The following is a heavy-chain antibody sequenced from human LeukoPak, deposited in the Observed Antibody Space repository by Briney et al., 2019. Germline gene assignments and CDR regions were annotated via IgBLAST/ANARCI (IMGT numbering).Heavy chain of an antibody. J-gene: IGHJ4*02. V-gene: IGHV3-23*01. Sequence: GGSLRLSCAASGSTFSSYAMSWVRQAPGKGLEWVSAISGSGGSTYYADSVKGRFTISRDNSKNTLYLQMNSLRAEDTAVYFCAREDQGASWIYYFDYWGQGTLVTVSS. CDR3: AREDQGASWIYYFDY. CDR2: ISGSGGST. CDR1: GSTFSSYA. D-gene: IGHD2-2*01.